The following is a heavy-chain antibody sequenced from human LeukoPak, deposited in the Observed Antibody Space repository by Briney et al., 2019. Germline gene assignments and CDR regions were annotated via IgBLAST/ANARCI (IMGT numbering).Heavy chain of an antibody. CDR3: ARGHTIFGVVTSAMDV. Sequence: ASVKVSCKASGYTFSSYFMHWVRQAPGQGLEWMGIINPSGGSTSYAQKFQGRVTMTRDTSTSTVYMELSSLRSDDTAVYYCARGHTIFGVVTSAMDVWGQGTTVTVSS. V-gene: IGHV1-46*01. CDR1: GYTFSSYF. J-gene: IGHJ6*02. D-gene: IGHD3-3*01. CDR2: INPSGGST.